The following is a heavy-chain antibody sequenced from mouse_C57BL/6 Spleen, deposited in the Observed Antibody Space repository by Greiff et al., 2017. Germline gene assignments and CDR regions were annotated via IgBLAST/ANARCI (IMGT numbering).Heavy chain of an antibody. CDR3: ARDYGSSYRDAMDY. CDR1: GYAFSSYW. J-gene: IGHJ4*01. CDR2: IYPGDGDT. D-gene: IGHD1-1*01. Sequence: QVHVKQSGAELVKPGASVKISCKASGYAFSSYWMNWVKQRPGKGLEWIGQIYPGDGDTNYNGKFKGKATLTAEKSSSTAYMQLSSLTSEDSAVYFCARDYGSSYRDAMDYWGQGTSVTVSS. V-gene: IGHV1-80*01.